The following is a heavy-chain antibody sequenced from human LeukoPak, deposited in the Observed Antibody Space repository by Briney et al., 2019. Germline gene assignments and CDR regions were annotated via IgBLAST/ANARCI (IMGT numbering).Heavy chain of an antibody. J-gene: IGHJ4*02. CDR2: ISAYNGNK. CDR1: GYTFTSYG. CDR3: ARDGGVVVTALYY. V-gene: IGHV1-18*01. Sequence: ASVKVSCKASGYTFTSYGISWVRQAPGQGLEWMGWISAYNGNKNYAQKLQGRVTMTTDTSTSKVYMELRSLRSDDTAVYYCARDGGVVVTALYYWGQGTLVTVSS. D-gene: IGHD2-21*02.